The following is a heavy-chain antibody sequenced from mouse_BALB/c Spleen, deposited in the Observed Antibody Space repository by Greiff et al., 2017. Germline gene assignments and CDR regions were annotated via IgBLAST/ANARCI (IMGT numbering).Heavy chain of an antibody. CDR2: ISSGSSTI. CDR1: GFTFSSFG. CDR3: ARWGSSYN. D-gene: IGHD1-1*01. Sequence: EVQRVESGGGLVQPGGSRKLSCAASGFTFSSFGMHWVRQAPEKGLEWVAYISSGSSTIYYADTVKGRFTISRDNPKNTLFLQMTSLRSEDTAMYYCARWGSSYNWGQGTLVTVSA. J-gene: IGHJ3*01. V-gene: IGHV5-17*02.